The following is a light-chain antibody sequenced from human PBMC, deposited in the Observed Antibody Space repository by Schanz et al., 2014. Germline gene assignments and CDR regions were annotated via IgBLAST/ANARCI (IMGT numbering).Light chain of an antibody. Sequence: DIHMTQSPSTLSASVGDKVSITCRASQSISGLLAWYQQKPGKPPKLLIWDASSLESGVPSRFSGSGSGTDFTLTISSLQPEDFATYYCQQSYSTPPTFGGGTKVEIK. CDR3: QQSYSTPPT. J-gene: IGKJ4*01. CDR1: QSISGL. CDR2: DAS. V-gene: IGKV1-39*01.